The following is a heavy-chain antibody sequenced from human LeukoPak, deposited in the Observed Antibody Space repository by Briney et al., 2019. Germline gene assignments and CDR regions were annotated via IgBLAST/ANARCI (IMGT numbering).Heavy chain of an antibody. CDR3: ARSSSPCDI. V-gene: IGHV3-21*01. CDR1: GFIFSSYS. J-gene: IGHJ3*02. CDR2: ISSSSSHI. Sequence: GRSLRLSCAASGFIFSSYSMNWVRQPPGKGLEWVSSISSSSSHIFYADSVKGRFTISRDNAKNLLYLQMNSLRAEDTAVYYCARSSSPCDIWGQGTMATVSS.